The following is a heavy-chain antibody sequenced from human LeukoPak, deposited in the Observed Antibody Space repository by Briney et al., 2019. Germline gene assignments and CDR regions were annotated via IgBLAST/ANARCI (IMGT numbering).Heavy chain of an antibody. CDR2: ISSSSSYI. J-gene: IGHJ4*02. CDR1: GFTFSSYS. V-gene: IGHV3-21*01. Sequence: GGSLRLPCAASGFTFSSYSMNWVRQAPGKGLEWVSSISSSSSYIYYADSVKGRFTISRDNAKNSLYLQMNSLRAEDTAVYYCATIMVRGVTNDYWGQGTLVTVSS. D-gene: IGHD3-10*01. CDR3: ATIMVRGVTNDY.